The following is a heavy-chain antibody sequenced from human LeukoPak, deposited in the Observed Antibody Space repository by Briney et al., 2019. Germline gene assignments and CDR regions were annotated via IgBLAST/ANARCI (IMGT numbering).Heavy chain of an antibody. D-gene: IGHD1-26*01. CDR3: ARLIVGATTEFDY. J-gene: IGHJ4*02. CDR2: IYYSGST. CDR1: GGSISSSSYY. Sequence: SETLPLTCTVSGGSISSSSYYWGWIRQPPGKGLEWIGSIYYSGSTYYNPSLKSRVTISVDTSKNQFSLKLSSVTAADTAVYYCARLIVGATTEFDYWGQGTLVTVSS. V-gene: IGHV4-39*01.